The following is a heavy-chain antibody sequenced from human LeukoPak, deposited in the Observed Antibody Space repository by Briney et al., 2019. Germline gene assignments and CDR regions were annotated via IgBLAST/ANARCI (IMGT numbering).Heavy chain of an antibody. CDR1: GYTFTSYY. CDR2: INPSGGST. J-gene: IGHJ5*02. CDR3: ARDPVRLKEIVVVVAASWFDP. Sequence: GASVKVSCKASGYTFTSYYMHWVRQAPGQGLEWMGIINPSGGSTSYAQKFQGRVTMTRDTSTSTVYMELSSLRSEDTAVYYCARDPVRLKEIVVVVAASWFDPWGRGTLVTVSS. D-gene: IGHD2-15*01. V-gene: IGHV1-46*01.